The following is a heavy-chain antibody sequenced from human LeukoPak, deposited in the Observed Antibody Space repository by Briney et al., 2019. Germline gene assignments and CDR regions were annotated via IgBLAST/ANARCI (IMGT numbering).Heavy chain of an antibody. CDR3: ARDLSHDSGWNINS. J-gene: IGHJ5*02. V-gene: IGHV3-53*01. CDR1: GFTVSSNS. D-gene: IGHD1/OR15-1a*01. Sequence: WGSLRLSCTVSGFTVSSNSMSWVRQAPGKGLEWVSMIHSGGSTYYADSVQGRFTISRDIPKNTLYLQMNSLRVEDTAIYYCARDLSHDSGWNINSWGQGTLVTVSS. CDR2: IHSGGST.